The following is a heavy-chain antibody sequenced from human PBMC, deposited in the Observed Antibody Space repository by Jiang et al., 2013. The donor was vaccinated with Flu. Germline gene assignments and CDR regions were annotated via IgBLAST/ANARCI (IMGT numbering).Heavy chain of an antibody. V-gene: IGHV3-23*01. CDR3: AKALTYYYDSSGYYSGAFDL. CDR1: YA. CDR2: LTISADRT. Sequence: YAMNWVRQAPGKGLEWVSALTISADRTYYADSVKGRFTISRDNSKNTLYLQMNSLRAEDTAVYYCAKALTYYYDSSGYYSGAFDLWGQGTMVTVSS. D-gene: IGHD3-22*01. J-gene: IGHJ3*01.